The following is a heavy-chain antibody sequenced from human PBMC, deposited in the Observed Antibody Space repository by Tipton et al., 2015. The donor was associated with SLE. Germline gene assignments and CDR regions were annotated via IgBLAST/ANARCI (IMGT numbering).Heavy chain of an antibody. CDR3: ARDLIDSPWFVP. D-gene: IGHD3-16*01. J-gene: IGHJ5*02. CDR2: IYYSGST. V-gene: IGHV4-59*01. CDR1: GGSISSYY. Sequence: TLSLTCTVSGGSISSYYWRWIRQPPGKGLEWIGYIYYSGSTNYNPSLKSRVTISVDTSKNQFSLKLSSVTAADTAVYYCARDLIDSPWFVPWGHGPLATVSS.